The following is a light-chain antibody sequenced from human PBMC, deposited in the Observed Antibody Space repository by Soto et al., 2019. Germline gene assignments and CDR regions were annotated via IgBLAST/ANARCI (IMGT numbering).Light chain of an antibody. J-gene: IGKJ4*01. Sequence: DIQMTQSPSSLSASVRDRVTITCRASQGIRNDLAWYQQKPGKAPERLIHAASSLQSGVPSRFSGSGSGTEFTLTISSLQPEDFATYYCLQHNSYPLTFGGGTKVEIK. CDR1: QGIRND. CDR3: LQHNSYPLT. CDR2: AAS. V-gene: IGKV1-17*01.